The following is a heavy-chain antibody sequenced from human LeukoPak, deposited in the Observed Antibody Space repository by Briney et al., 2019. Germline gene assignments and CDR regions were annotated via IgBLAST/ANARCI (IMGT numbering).Heavy chain of an antibody. D-gene: IGHD2-2*01. Sequence: GASVKVSCKASGYTFTSYYMHWVRQAPGQGLEWMGWINPNSGGTNYAQKFQGRVTMTRDTSISTAYMELSRLRSDDTAVYYCARGGWEPAAKNYYYYMDVWSKGTTVTVSS. CDR2: INPNSGGT. CDR1: GYTFTSYY. J-gene: IGHJ6*03. CDR3: ARGGWEPAAKNYYYYMDV. V-gene: IGHV1-2*02.